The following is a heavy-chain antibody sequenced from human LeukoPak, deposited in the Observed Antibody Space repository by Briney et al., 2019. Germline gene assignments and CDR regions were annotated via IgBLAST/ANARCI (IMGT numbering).Heavy chain of an antibody. CDR3: ARPMAARPERFDI. D-gene: IGHD6-6*01. Sequence: GGSLKISCKGSGFRFTSYWIGWVRQMPGKGLEWMGIIYPGDSDTRYSPSFQGQVTISADKSISTAYLQWSSLKASDTAMYYCARPMAARPERFDIWGQGTMVTVSS. V-gene: IGHV5-51*01. J-gene: IGHJ3*02. CDR2: IYPGDSDT. CDR1: GFRFTSYW.